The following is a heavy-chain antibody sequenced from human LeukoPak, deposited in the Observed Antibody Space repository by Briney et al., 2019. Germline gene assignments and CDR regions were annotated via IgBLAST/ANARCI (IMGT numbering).Heavy chain of an antibody. CDR3: ARDYADYVGYFFFDY. D-gene: IGHD4-17*01. Sequence: AGSLRLSCAASGFTFNNYSMNWVRQAPGKGLEWVSSISGGGETTYYADSAKGRFTISRDNSQNTLYLQMNSLRAEDTAVYYCARDYADYVGYFFFDYWGQGTLVSVSS. CDR2: ISGGGETT. CDR1: GFTFNNYS. V-gene: IGHV3-23*01. J-gene: IGHJ4*02.